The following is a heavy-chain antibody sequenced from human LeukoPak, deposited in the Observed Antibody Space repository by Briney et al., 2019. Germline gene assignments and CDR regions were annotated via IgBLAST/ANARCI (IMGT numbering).Heavy chain of an antibody. V-gene: IGHV4-59*08. D-gene: IGHD4-17*01. J-gene: IGHJ6*02. CDR1: GGSISSYY. CDR3: ARHSYGDYAGNYVMDV. Sequence: SETLPLTCTVSGGSISSYYWSWIRQPPRKGLEWIGYIYYSGNTNYNPSLKSRVTISVDTSKNQFSLKLSSVTAADTAVYYCARHSYGDYAGNYVMDVWGQGTTVTVSS. CDR2: IYYSGNT.